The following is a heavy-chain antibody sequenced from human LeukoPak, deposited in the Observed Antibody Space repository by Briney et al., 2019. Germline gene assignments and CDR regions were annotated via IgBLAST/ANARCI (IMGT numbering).Heavy chain of an antibody. V-gene: IGHV4-39*07. CDR1: GGSISSSSYY. J-gene: IGHJ6*03. D-gene: IGHD2-8*01. CDR3: AREAGLIHYYYMDV. CDR2: IYYSGST. Sequence: SETLSLTCTVSGGSISSSSYYWGWIRQPPGKGLEWIGSIYYSGSTYYNPSLKSRVTISVDTSKNQFSLKLSSVTAADTAVYYCAREAGLIHYYYMDVWGKGTTVTVPS.